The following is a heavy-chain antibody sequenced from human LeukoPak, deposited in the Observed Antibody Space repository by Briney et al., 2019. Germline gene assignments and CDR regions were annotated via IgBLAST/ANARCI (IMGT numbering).Heavy chain of an antibody. CDR1: GFTVSSLA. J-gene: IGHJ6*03. CDR2: ISSSSSYI. CDR3: ARGVSTSGVFFGVVTSYMDV. Sequence: GGSLRLSCAASGFTVSSLAMNWVRQAPGKGLEWVSSISSSSSYIYYADSVKGRFTISRDNAKNSLYLQMNSLRAEDTAVYYCARGVSTSGVFFGVVTSYMDVWGKGTAVTVSS. D-gene: IGHD3-3*01. V-gene: IGHV3-21*01.